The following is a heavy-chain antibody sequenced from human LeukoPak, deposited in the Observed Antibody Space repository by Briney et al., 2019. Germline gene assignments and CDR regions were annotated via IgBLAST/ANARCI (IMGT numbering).Heavy chain of an antibody. CDR2: IYYSGST. D-gene: IGHD3-9*01. CDR3: ARGLRYFDWLLAFYYFDY. J-gene: IGHJ4*02. V-gene: IGHV4-30-4*08. Sequence: SGTLSLTCTVSGGSISSGDYYWSWLRQPPGKGLEWIGYIYYSGSTYYNPSLKSRVTISVDTSKNQFSLKLSSVTAADTAVYYCARGLRYFDWLLAFYYFDYWGQGTLVTVSS. CDR1: GGSISSGDYY.